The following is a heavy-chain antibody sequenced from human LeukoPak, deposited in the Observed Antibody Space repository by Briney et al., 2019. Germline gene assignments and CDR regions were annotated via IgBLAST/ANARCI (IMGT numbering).Heavy chain of an antibody. CDR1: GGSFSGYY. CDR2: INHSGST. J-gene: IGHJ4*02. Sequence: SETLSLTCAVYGGSFSGYYWSWIRQPPGKGLEWIGEINHSGSTNYNPSLKSRVTISVDTSKNQFSLKLSSVTAADTAVYSCASVKHYDMDSVGYNFDYWGQGTLVTVSS. CDR3: ASVKHYDMDSVGYNFDY. V-gene: IGHV4-34*01. D-gene: IGHD3-9*01.